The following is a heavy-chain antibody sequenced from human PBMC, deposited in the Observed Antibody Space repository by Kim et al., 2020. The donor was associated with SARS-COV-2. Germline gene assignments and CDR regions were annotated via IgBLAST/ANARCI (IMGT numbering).Heavy chain of an antibody. J-gene: IGHJ6*02. V-gene: IGHV7-4-1*02. Sequence: ASVKVSCKASGYTFTSYAMNWVRQAPGQGLEWMGWINTNTGNPTYAQGFTGRFVFSLDTSVSTAYLQISSLKAEDTAVYYCARVNLISMVRGVSRYGMDVWGQGTTVTVSS. CDR3: ARVNLISMVRGVSRYGMDV. D-gene: IGHD3-10*01. CDR2: INTNTGNP. CDR1: GYTFTSYA.